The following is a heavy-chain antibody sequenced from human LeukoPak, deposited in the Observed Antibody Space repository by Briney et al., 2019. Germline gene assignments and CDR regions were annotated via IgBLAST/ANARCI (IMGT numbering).Heavy chain of an antibody. V-gene: IGHV4-34*01. CDR2: INHNGDT. J-gene: IGHJ5*02. Sequence: ASETLSLTCAVYGGSFSGYYWSWIRQPPGKGLEWIGEINHNGDTKYNPSLKSRVIVSVDTSQNQFSLNLRSVTAADPAVYSCAKFLELSDRDCRHSSCPPNSGDNLDPWGQGPRVPVSS. D-gene: IGHD3-3*01. CDR1: GGSFSGYY. CDR3: AKFLELSDRDCRHSSCPPNSGDNLDP.